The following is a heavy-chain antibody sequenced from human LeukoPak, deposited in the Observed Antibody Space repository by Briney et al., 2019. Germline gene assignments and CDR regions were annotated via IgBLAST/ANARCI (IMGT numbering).Heavy chain of an antibody. Sequence: GSLRLSCAASGFTVSSNYMSWIRQPPGKGLEWIGEINHSGSTNYNPSLKSRVTISVDTSKNQFSLKLSSVTAADTAVYYCASISWGDYWGQGTLVTVSS. J-gene: IGHJ4*02. CDR1: GFTVSSNY. CDR3: ASISWGDY. V-gene: IGHV4-34*01. D-gene: IGHD3-16*01. CDR2: INHSGST.